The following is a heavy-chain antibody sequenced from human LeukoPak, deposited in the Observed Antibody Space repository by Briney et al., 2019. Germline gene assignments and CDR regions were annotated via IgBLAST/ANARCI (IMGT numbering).Heavy chain of an antibody. CDR3: VRDNPRCCGVVPANIDDY. CDR1: GFTFSRDS. CDR2: INGGGSPI. J-gene: IGHJ4*02. Sequence: GGSLRLSCAASGFTFSRDSMNWVRQAPGKGLEWVCYINGGGSPIYYADSVRGRFTISRDNVKNSLYLQMNSLRAEDTAVYYCVRDNPRCCGVVPANIDDYWGQGTLVTVSS. V-gene: IGHV3-48*01. D-gene: IGHD2-15*01.